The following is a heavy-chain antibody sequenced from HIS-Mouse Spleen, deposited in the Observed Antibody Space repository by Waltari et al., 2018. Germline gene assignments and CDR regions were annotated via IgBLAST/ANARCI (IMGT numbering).Heavy chain of an antibody. CDR3: AREIPYSSSWYDWYFDL. V-gene: IGHV4-39*07. J-gene: IGHJ2*01. CDR1: GGSISSSSYY. Sequence: QLQLQESGPGLVKPSETLSLTCTVSGGSISSSSYYWGWIRQPPGKGLAWIGSIYYSGGTDYNPSLKSRVTISVDTSKNQFSLKLSAVTAADTAMYYCAREIPYSSSWYDWYFDLWGRGTLVTVSS. D-gene: IGHD6-13*01. CDR2: IYYSGGT.